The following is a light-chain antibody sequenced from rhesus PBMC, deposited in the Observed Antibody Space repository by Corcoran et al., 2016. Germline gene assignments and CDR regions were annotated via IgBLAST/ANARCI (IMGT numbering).Light chain of an antibody. CDR3: KQYNSLPYS. CDR1: QGISSY. J-gene: IGKJ2*01. CDR2: NAN. V-gene: IGKV1-32*01. Sequence: DIQTTQSPSSLSASVGDRVTITCRASQGISSYLNWYQKIPGKSPKLLIYNANRLESGAPSRFSGSGSGTEFTLPISSLQPEDFATYYCKQYNSLPYSVGQGTKVEVK.